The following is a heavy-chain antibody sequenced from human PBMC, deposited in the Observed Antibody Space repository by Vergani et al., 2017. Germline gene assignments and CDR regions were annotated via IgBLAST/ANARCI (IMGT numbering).Heavy chain of an antibody. J-gene: IGHJ3*02. CDR3: ARRLAVAHAFDI. CDR2: IYYSGST. D-gene: IGHD6-19*01. V-gene: IGHV4-59*01. Sequence: QVQLQESGPGLVKPSETLSLTCTVSGGSISSYYWSWIRQPPGKGLEWIGYIYYSGSTNYTPSLKSRVTISVDTSKNQFSLKLSSVTAADTAVYYCARRLAVAHAFDIWGQGTMVTVSS. CDR1: GGSISSYY.